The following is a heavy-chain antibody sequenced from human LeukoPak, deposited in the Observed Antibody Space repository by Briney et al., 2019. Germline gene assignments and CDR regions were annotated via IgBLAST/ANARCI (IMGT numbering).Heavy chain of an antibody. CDR1: GGSISSSSYY. J-gene: IGHJ5*02. Sequence: SETLSLTCTVSGGSISSSSYYWVWIRQPPGKGLEWIGSIYYSGSTYYNPSLKSRVTISVDTSKNQFYLKLRSVTAADTAVYYCARHLIETYYYDSSGYYPLRNWFDPWGQGTLVTVSS. D-gene: IGHD3-22*01. V-gene: IGHV4-39*01. CDR2: IYYSGST. CDR3: ARHLIETYYYDSSGYYPLRNWFDP.